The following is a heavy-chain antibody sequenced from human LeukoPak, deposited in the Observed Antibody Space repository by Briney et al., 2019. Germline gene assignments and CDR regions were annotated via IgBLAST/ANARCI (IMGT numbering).Heavy chain of an antibody. CDR1: GYTFTGYY. D-gene: IGHD6-19*01. CDR2: INPNSGGT. CDR3: ARAGFKDPTVAGNY. J-gene: IGHJ4*02. V-gene: IGHV1-2*04. Sequence: GASVKVSCKASGYTFTGYYMHWVRQAPGQGLEWMGWINPNSGGTNYAQKFQGWVTMTRDTSISTAYMELSRLRSDDTAVYYCARAGFKDPTVAGNYWGQGTLVTVSS.